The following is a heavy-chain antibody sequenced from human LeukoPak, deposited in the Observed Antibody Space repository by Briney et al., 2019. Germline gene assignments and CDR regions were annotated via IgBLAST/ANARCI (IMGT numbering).Heavy chain of an antibody. J-gene: IGHJ4*02. CDR3: ARDPTVSSSWYTAASWTFDY. CDR1: GFMIRNYE. CDR2: IDYSGTTI. V-gene: IGHV3-48*03. Sequence: GGSLRLSCAASGFMIRNYEMTWVRQAPGKGLEWLSYIDYSGTTIHYADAVKGRFTISRDDAQNSLSLQMNSLRAEDTAVYYCARDPTVSSSWYTAASWTFDYWGQGTLVTVSS. D-gene: IGHD6-13*01.